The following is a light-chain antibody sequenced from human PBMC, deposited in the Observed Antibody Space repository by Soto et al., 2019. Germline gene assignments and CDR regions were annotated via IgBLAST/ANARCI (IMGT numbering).Light chain of an antibody. J-gene: IGKJ2*01. CDR3: QQYYSTPYT. V-gene: IGKV4-1*01. Sequence: DIVMTQSPDSLAVSLGERATINCKSSQSVLYSSNNKNYLAWYQQRPGQPPKLLIYWASTRESGVPDRFSGSGSGTDFTLTISSLQAEDVAVYDCQQYYSTPYTFGHGTKLEIK. CDR2: WAS. CDR1: QSVLYSSNNKNY.